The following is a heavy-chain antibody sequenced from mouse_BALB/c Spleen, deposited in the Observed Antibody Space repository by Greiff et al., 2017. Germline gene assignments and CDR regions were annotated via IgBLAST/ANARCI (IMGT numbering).Heavy chain of an antibody. CDR3: TRTTED. V-gene: IGHV1-15*01. J-gene: IGHJ2*01. CDR1: GYTFTDYE. CDR2: IDPETGGT. Sequence: QVHVKQSGAELVRPGASVTLSCKASGYTFTDYEMHWVKQTPVHGLEWIGAIDPETGGTAYNQKFKGKATLTADKSSSTAYMELRSLTSEDSAVYYCTRTTEDWGQGTTLTVSS. D-gene: IGHD1-1*01.